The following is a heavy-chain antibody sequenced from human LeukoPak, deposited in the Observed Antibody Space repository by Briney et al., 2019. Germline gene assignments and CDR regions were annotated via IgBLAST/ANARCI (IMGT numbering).Heavy chain of an antibody. J-gene: IGHJ4*02. Sequence: ASVKVSCKASGYTFKTYSFTWVRQAPGQGLEWMGRISAYNGDTNYAQKFQGRVALTGDTSIRTGYMELTRLRSDDTAVYYCAFRGVITNYFDYWGQGSLVRVFS. CDR3: AFRGVITNYFDY. CDR1: GYTFKTYS. V-gene: IGHV1-18*01. CDR2: ISAYNGDT. D-gene: IGHD3-16*02.